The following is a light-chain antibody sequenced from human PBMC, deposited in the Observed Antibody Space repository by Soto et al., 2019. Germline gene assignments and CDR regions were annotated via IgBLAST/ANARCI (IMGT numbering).Light chain of an antibody. CDR3: CSYAGSYTFV. J-gene: IGLJ1*01. CDR2: DVS. V-gene: IGLV2-11*01. CDR1: ASDVGGYSY. Sequence: QSALTQPASVSGSPGQSITISCTGTASDVGGYSYVSWYQQHPGKVPKLIIYDVSKWPSGVPDRFSGSKSGNTASLTISGLQAEDEGDYYCCSYAGSYTFVFGTGTKLTVL.